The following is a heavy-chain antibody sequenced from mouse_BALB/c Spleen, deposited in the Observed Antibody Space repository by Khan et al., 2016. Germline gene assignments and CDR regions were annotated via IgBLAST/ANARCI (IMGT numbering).Heavy chain of an antibody. CDR2: IDPANGNT. V-gene: IGHV14-3*02. D-gene: IGHD2-14*01. CDR1: GFNIKDTY. Sequence: VQLQQSGAELVKPGASVKLSCTASGFNIKDTYMHWVKQRPEQGLEWIGRIDPANGNTKYDPKFQGKATITADTSSNTAYLQLSSLTSEDTAVYYCARSRGYDGGGYAMDYLGQGTSVTVSS. J-gene: IGHJ4*01. CDR3: ARSRGYDGGGYAMDY.